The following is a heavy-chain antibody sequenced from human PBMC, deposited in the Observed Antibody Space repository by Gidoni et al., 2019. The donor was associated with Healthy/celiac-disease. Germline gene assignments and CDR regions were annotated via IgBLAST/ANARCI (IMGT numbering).Heavy chain of an antibody. CDR2: IKQDGSEK. J-gene: IGHJ3*02. D-gene: IGHD6-13*01. V-gene: IGHV3-7*01. CDR3: AREGAAAGNEGAFDI. CDR1: GFPFSRYW. Sequence: EVQLVESGGGLFQPGESLRLSCAASGFPFSRYWMSWVRQAPGKGLVWVANIKQDGSEKYYVDSVKGRFTISRDNAKNSLYLQMNSLRAEDTAVYYCAREGAAAGNEGAFDIWGQGTMVTVSS.